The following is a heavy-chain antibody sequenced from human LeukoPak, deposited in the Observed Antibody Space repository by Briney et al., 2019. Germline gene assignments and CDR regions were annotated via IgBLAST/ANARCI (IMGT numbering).Heavy chain of an antibody. J-gene: IGHJ4*02. CDR2: ISYDGSNK. V-gene: IGHV3-30*18. CDR1: GFTFSSYG. D-gene: IGHD2-21*02. Sequence: GGSLRLSCAASGFTFSSYGMHWVRQAPGKGLEWVAVISYDGSNKYYADSVKGRFTISRDNSKNTLYLQMDSLRSEDTAVYYCAKGRSEVVTAAANFWGQGTLVTVSS. CDR3: AKGRSEVVTAAANF.